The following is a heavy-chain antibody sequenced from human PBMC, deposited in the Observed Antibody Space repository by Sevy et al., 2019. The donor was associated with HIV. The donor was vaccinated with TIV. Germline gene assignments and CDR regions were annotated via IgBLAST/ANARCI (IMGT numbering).Heavy chain of an antibody. V-gene: IGHV3-30*14. CDR3: ARDAAEGPYGDSSLSNWLDP. D-gene: IGHD6-6*01. CDR2: ISYDGSNQ. J-gene: IGHJ5*02. Sequence: GGYLRLSCAASGFTFNSYSMYWVRQAPGKGLEWVAVISYDGSNQYYADSVKGRFTVSRDNSKNTLYLQMNSLGVEDTALYYCARDAAEGPYGDSSLSNWLDPWGQGTLVTVSS. CDR1: GFTFNSYS.